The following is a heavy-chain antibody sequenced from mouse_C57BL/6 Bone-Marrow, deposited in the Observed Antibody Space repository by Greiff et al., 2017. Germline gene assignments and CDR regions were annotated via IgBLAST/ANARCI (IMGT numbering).Heavy chain of an antibody. CDR1: GYTFTDHT. D-gene: IGHD1-1*01. V-gene: IGHV1-78*01. CDR3: ARGHYYGSSYGFAY. Sequence: SDAELVKPGASVKISCKVSGYTFTDHTIPWMKQRPEQGLEWIGYIYPRDGSTKDNEKFKGKATLTADKSSSTAYMQLNSLTSEESAVDFGARGHYYGSSYGFAYWGQGTLVTVSA. CDR2: IYPRDGST. J-gene: IGHJ3*01.